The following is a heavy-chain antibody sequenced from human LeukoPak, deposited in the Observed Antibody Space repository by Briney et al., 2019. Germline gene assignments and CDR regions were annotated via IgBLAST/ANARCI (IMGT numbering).Heavy chain of an antibody. CDR1: GFTFSSYA. CDR3: ANSYIWEDAFDI. D-gene: IGHD1-26*01. Sequence: GGSLRLSCAASGFTFSSYAMSWVRQAPGKGLEWVSAISGSGGSTYYADSVKGRFTISRDNSKNTLYLQMNSLRAEDTAVYYCANSYIWEDAFDIWGQGTMVTVSS. J-gene: IGHJ3*02. CDR2: ISGSGGST. V-gene: IGHV3-23*01.